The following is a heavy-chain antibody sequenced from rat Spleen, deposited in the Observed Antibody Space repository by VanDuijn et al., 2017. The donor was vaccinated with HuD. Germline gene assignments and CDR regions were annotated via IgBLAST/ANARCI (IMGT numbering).Heavy chain of an antibody. CDR3: TSPFRWFAY. V-gene: IGHV2S63*01. Sequence: EVQLKESGPGLVQPSQTLSLTCTVSGFSLTDYSVHWVRQPPGKGLEWMGVMWSGGSTAYNSALKSRLSISRDTSKSQVFLKMNSLQTEDTAIYFCTSPFRWFAYWGQGTLVTVSS. J-gene: IGHJ3*01. CDR2: MWSGGST. CDR1: GFSLTDYS.